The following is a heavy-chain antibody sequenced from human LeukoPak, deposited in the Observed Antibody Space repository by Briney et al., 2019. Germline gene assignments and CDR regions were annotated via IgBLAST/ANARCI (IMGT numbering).Heavy chain of an antibody. CDR3: ARAPAYDYVWGSYRSLFDY. CDR1: GGSFSGYY. CDR2: IYYSGST. J-gene: IGHJ4*02. Sequence: SETLSLTCAVYGGSFSGYYWSWIRQPPGKGLEWIGSIYYSGSTYYNPSLKSRVTISVDTSKNQFSLKLSSVTAADTAVYYCARAPAYDYVWGSYRSLFDYWGQGTLVTVSS. V-gene: IGHV4-34*01. D-gene: IGHD3-16*02.